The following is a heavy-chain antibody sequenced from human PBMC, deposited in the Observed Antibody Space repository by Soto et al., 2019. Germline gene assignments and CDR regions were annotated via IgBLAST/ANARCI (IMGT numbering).Heavy chain of an antibody. CDR1: VESISSSSYY. CDR3: ARQRTTVVTQAYFDH. V-gene: IGHV4-39*01. J-gene: IGHJ4*02. D-gene: IGHD2-21*02. CDR2: IYYSGRT. Sequence: ETLSLTCIVSVESISSSSYYWGWILQPPGKGLEWIGSIYYSGRTYYNPSFKSRVTISIDTSKNQFPLKLSSVTATDTAVYYCARQRTTVVTQAYFDHWGQGALVTVSS.